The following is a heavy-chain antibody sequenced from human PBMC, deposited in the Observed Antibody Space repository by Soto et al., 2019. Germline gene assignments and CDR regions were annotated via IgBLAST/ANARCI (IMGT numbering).Heavy chain of an antibody. V-gene: IGHV3-15*07. CDR3: AKRYYYGSGSFPTYYFDY. J-gene: IGHJ4*02. Sequence: GGSLRLSCAASGLLFSNAWINWVRQAPGKGLEWVGRVKSKNDGGTTDFATPVKGRFAISRDDSKNMVYLEMNNLQTEDTAVYYCAKRYYYGSGSFPTYYFDYWGQGTLVTVSS. CDR2: VKSKNDGGTT. CDR1: GLLFSNAW. D-gene: IGHD3-10*01.